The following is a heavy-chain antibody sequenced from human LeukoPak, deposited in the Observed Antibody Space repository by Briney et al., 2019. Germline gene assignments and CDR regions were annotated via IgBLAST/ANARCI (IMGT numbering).Heavy chain of an antibody. CDR1: GGSFSGYY. Sequence: SKTLSLTCAVYGGSFSGYYWSWIRQPPGKGLEWIGEINHSGSTNYNPSLKSRVTISADTSKNQFSLKLSSVTAADTAVYYCARGLRYARSWGQGTLVTVSS. D-gene: IGHD3-9*01. CDR2: INHSGST. J-gene: IGHJ4*02. V-gene: IGHV4-34*01. CDR3: ARGLRYARS.